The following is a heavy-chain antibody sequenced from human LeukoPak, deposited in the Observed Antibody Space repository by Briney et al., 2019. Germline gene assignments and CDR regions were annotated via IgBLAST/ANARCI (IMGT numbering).Heavy chain of an antibody. CDR1: GGSLSGYY. CDR3: AGGKSSPHAFDI. J-gene: IGHJ3*02. Sequence: PSETLSLTCAVYGGSLSGYYWSWIRQSPGKGLEWIGKINHSGSSNYNPSLKSRVTTSVDTSKNQFSLKLTSVTAADTAVYYCAGGKSSPHAFDIWGQGTMVTVSS. CDR2: INHSGSS. V-gene: IGHV4-34*01.